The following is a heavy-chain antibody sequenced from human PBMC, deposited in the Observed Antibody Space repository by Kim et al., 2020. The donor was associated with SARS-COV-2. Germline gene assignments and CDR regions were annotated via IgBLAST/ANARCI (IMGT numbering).Heavy chain of an antibody. CDR3: ARQWIQLWPPDY. D-gene: IGHD5-18*01. Sequence: GGSLRLSCAASGFNFSNYWMTWVRQTPGKGLEWVANINQDGSDKYYVDSVKGRFTVSRDNARKSLFLQMSSLRADDTAVYYCARQWIQLWPPDYWGQGTLVTVSS. J-gene: IGHJ4*02. V-gene: IGHV3-7*05. CDR1: GFNFSNYW. CDR2: INQDGSDK.